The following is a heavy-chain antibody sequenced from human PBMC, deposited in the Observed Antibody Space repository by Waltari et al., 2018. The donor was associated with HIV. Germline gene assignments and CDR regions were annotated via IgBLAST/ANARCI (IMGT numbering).Heavy chain of an antibody. J-gene: IGHJ4*02. CDR3: ARDHYYGSSGYYSDY. CDR1: GYTFTNYG. Sequence: QVHLVQSGAELRKPGASVTVSCKASGYTFTNYGLTWVREAPGQGLEWMGWISGYNGDTKYAQKVRGRVTMTTDTSTSTAYLEMGSLRFDDTAVYYCARDHYYGSSGYYSDYWGQGTLVTVSS. D-gene: IGHD3-22*01. CDR2: ISGYNGDT. V-gene: IGHV1-18*01.